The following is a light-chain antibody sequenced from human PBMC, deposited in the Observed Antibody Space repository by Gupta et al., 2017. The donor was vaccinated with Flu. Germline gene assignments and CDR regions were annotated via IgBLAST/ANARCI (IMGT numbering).Light chain of an antibody. V-gene: IGKV3-20*01. CDR1: QSVSSSY. CDR3: QQYGSSPRT. CDR2: GTS. J-gene: IGKJ4*01. Sequence: GERATLSCRASQSVSSSYLAWYQQKPGQAPRLLIYGTSSRATGIPDRFSGSGSGTDFTLTISRLEPEDFAVYYCQQYGSSPRTFGGGAKVEI.